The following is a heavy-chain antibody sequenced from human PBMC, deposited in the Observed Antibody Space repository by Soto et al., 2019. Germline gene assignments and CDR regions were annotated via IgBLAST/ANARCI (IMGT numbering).Heavy chain of an antibody. J-gene: IGHJ4*02. CDR1: GYMFTKYG. Sequence: ASVKVSCKTSGYMFTKYGISWVRQAPGQGPEWMGWISGSTGNTYYAQKFKGRVTMTRETSTGTVYMEVGSLTSDDTAMYYCARRRDNEYIDQWGQGTLVTVSS. D-gene: IGHD2-21*02. CDR3: ARRRDNEYIDQ. CDR2: ISGSTGNT. V-gene: IGHV1-18*01.